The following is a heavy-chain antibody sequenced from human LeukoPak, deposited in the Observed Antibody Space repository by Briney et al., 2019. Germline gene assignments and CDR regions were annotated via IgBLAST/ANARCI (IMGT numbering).Heavy chain of an antibody. V-gene: IGHV6-1*01. CDR1: GDRVSSNSAA. D-gene: IGHD6-19*01. CDR3: ARDSSGWRSIFDY. Sequence: SQTLSLTFAISGDRVSSNSAAWNWIRHSPSRGLEWLGRNYYRTKWYSDYAVSVKSPLTINPDTSKNQFSLQLNSVTPEDTAVYYCARDSSGWRSIFDYWGQGTLVSVSS. J-gene: IGHJ4*02. CDR2: NYYRTKWYS.